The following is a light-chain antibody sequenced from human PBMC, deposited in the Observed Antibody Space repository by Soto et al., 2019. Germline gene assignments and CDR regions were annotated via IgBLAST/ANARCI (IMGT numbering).Light chain of an antibody. Sequence: SPAAVSLNTGERATLSCGASQAVSSSYLAWYRQKPGLAPTLLIYDASSRAAGIPDRFSGSGSETDFTLIISSLEPEDFALYYCQQYAFSPIPFG. CDR1: QAVSSSY. J-gene: IGKJ5*01. V-gene: IGKV3D-20*01. CDR3: QQYAFSPIP. CDR2: DAS.